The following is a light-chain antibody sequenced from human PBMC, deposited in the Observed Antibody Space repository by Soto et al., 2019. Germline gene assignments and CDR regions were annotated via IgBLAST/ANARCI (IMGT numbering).Light chain of an antibody. J-gene: IGKJ4*01. CDR2: GAY. CDR3: LQHNSYPLS. Sequence: DIQLTRSPSSVCASVGDRVTITCRASQGIRWLAWYQQELGEAPNLLIYGAYTLERGVPSRFSGSGSGTEFTLTISRLQPEDFATYYCLQHNSYPLSFGGGTKVDI. CDR1: QGIRW. V-gene: IGKV1D-12*01.